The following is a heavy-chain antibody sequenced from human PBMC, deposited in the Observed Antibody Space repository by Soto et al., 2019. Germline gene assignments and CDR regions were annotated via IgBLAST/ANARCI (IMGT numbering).Heavy chain of an antibody. CDR1: GFTFSSYA. CDR2: ISGSGGST. Sequence: GGSLRLSCAASGFTFSSYAMSWVRQAPGKGLEWVSAISGSGGSTYYADSVKGRFTISRDNSKNTLYLQMNSLRAEDTAVYYCAKSYRLRLENWLDPWGQGTLVTVSS. J-gene: IGHJ5*02. D-gene: IGHD5-12*01. V-gene: IGHV3-23*01. CDR3: AKSYRLRLENWLDP.